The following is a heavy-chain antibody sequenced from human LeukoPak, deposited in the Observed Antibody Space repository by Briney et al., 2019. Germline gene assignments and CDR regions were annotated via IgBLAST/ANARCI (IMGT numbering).Heavy chain of an antibody. V-gene: IGHV3-53*01. Sequence: PGGSLRLSCEVSGFTVSSNYLSWVRQAPGKGLEWVSLIYSGGSTYYADSVKGRFTISRDNSKNTLYLQMNSLRAEDTAVYYCAKRGTANYYDNSGYFWAGDYWGQGTLVTVSS. J-gene: IGHJ4*02. CDR3: AKRGTANYYDNSGYFWAGDY. CDR2: IYSGGST. D-gene: IGHD3-22*01. CDR1: GFTVSSNY.